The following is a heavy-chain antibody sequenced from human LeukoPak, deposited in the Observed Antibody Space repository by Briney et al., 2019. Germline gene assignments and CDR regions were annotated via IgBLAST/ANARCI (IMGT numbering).Heavy chain of an antibody. D-gene: IGHD3-9*01. J-gene: IGHJ4*02. CDR3: ARKSQYYDILTGYYAEGYFDY. CDR1: GGSISSSSYY. CDR2: IYYSGSI. Sequence: SDTLSLPCTVSGGSISSSSYYWGWIRQPPGRGLEWIGSIYYSGSIYYNPSLKSRVTISVDTSKNQFSLKLSSVTAADTAVYYCARKSQYYDILTGYYAEGYFDYWGQGTLVTGSS. V-gene: IGHV4-39*07.